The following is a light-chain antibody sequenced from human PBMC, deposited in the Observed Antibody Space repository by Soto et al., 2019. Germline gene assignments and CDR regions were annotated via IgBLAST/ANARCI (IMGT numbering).Light chain of an antibody. V-gene: IGKV1-27*01. J-gene: IGKJ1*01. CDR1: QGISNY. Sequence: DIQMTQSPSSLSASVGDRVTITCRASQGISNYLAWYQQKPGKVPKLLIYPASTLQSGVPSRFSGSGSGTDCTLTISSLQPEDVATYYCRKYNCASRMFGQGNKVEIK. CDR2: PAS. CDR3: RKYNCASRM.